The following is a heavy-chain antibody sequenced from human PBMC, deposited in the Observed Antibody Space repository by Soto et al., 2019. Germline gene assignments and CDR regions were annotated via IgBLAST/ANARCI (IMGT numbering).Heavy chain of an antibody. CDR1: GYSFTGLD. D-gene: IGHD1-26*01. V-gene: IGHV1-8*01. J-gene: IGHJ4*02. CDR3: ARGVTAGVDY. Sequence: ASMKGSCKASGYSFTGLDINWVRQTTGQGLEWMGWMQPSSGRTGYAQKFQGRVTMTRDTSINTAYMELSSLTSDDTAFYYCARGVTAGVDYWGQGTLVTVSS. CDR2: MQPSSGRT.